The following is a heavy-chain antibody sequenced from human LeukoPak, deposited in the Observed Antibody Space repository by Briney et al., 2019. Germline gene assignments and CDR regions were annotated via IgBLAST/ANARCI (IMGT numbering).Heavy chain of an antibody. J-gene: IGHJ5*02. CDR1: GYTFTSYG. V-gene: IGHV1-18*01. Sequence: AASVKVSCKASGYTFTSYGISWVRQAPGQGLEWMGWISAYSGNTNYAQKLQGRVTMTTDTSTGTAYMELRSLRSDDTAVYYCARVRSYYLSSPLNWFDPWGQGTLVTVSS. CDR3: ARVRSYYLSSPLNWFDP. CDR2: ISAYSGNT. D-gene: IGHD3-10*01.